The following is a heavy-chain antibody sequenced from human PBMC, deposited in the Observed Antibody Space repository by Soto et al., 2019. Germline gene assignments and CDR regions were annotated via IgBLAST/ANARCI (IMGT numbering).Heavy chain of an antibody. CDR2: FDPEDGET. D-gene: IGHD3-22*01. Sequence: ASVKVSCKVSGYTLTELSMHWVRQAPGKGLEWMGGFDPEDGETIYAQKFQGRVTMTEDTSTDTAYMELSSLRSEDTAVYYCATAGYYYDSSGYPYYFDYWGQGNLVTVSS. J-gene: IGHJ4*02. V-gene: IGHV1-24*01. CDR1: GYTLTELS. CDR3: ATAGYYYDSSGYPYYFDY.